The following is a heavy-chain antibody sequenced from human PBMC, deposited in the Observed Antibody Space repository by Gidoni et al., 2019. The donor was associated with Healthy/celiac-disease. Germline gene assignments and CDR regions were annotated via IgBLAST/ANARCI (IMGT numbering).Heavy chain of an antibody. V-gene: IGHV3-48*02. CDR2: ISSSSSTI. J-gene: IGHJ4*02. D-gene: IGHD2-15*01. Sequence: EVHLVESGGGLVQPGGSLRLSCAASGFTFSSASMIWVRQAPGKGLEWVSYISSSSSTIYYADSGKGRFTISRDNAKNSLYLQMNSLRDEDTAVYYCARDCSGGSCYPGVGTDYWGQGTLVTVSS. CDR1: GFTFSSAS. CDR3: ARDCSGGSCYPGVGTDY.